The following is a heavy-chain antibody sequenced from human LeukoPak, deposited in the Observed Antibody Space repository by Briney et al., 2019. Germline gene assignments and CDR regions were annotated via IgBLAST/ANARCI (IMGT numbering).Heavy chain of an antibody. Sequence: PGGSLRLSCAASGFTFSNAWMSWVRQAPGKGLEWVGRIKSKTDGGTTDYAAPVKGRFTISRDDSKNTLYLEMNSLKTEDTAVYYCTTDLMRGGPNSRQKHPPKDYWGQGTLVTVSS. J-gene: IGHJ4*02. D-gene: IGHD3-3*01. CDR1: GFTFSNAW. V-gene: IGHV3-15*01. CDR2: IKSKTDGGTT. CDR3: TTDLMRGGPNSRQKHPPKDY.